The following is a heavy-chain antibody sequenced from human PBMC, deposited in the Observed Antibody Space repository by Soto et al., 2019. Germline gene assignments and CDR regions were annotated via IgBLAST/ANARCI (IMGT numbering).Heavy chain of an antibody. Sequence: SETLSLTCTVSGGSISSYSWSWIRQPPGKGLEWIGNIYYSGSTNYNPSLKSRVTISVDTTTNKISLNLSSVPAADTAVYYCVRGAPAAIRPRGDYWGQGTLVTGSS. CDR1: GGSISSYS. J-gene: IGHJ4*02. V-gene: IGHV4-59*12. CDR2: IYYSGST. CDR3: VRGAPAAIRPRGDY. D-gene: IGHD2-2*01.